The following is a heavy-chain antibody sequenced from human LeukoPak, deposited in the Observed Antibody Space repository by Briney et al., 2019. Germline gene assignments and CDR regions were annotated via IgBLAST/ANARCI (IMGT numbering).Heavy chain of an antibody. CDR3: ARGRFGRVGAKFFQH. D-gene: IGHD3/OR15-3a*01. CDR1: GGSFSGYY. J-gene: IGHJ1*01. Sequence: SETLSLTCAVYGGSFSGYYWSWIRQPPGKGLEWIGEINHSGSTSYNPSLKSRVTISVDTSKNQFSLKLSSVTAADTAVYYCARGRFGRVGAKFFQHWGQGTLVTVSS. V-gene: IGHV4-34*01. CDR2: INHSGST.